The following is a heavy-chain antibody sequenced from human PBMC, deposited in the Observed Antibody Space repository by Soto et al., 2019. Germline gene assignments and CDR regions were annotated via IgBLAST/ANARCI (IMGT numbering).Heavy chain of an antibody. CDR3: ARDQLSWFDP. CDR1: GGSISSGGYY. Sequence: PSETLSLTCTVSGGSISSGGYYWSWIRQHPGKGLEWIGYIYYSGSTYYNPSLKSRVTISVDTSKNQFSLKLSSVTAADTAVYYCARDQLSWFDPWGQGTLVTVPQ. J-gene: IGHJ5*02. V-gene: IGHV4-31*03. D-gene: IGHD3-10*01. CDR2: IYYSGST.